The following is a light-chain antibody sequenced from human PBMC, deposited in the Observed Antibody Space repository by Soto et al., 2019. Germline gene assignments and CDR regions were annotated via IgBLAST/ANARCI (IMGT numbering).Light chain of an antibody. CDR1: QSVSSY. CDR2: GAS. J-gene: IGKJ1*01. Sequence: EIVITQSPATLSVYPGERATLSCRASQSVSSYLAWYQQKPGQAPRLLIYGASTRATGIPARFSGSGSGTEFTLTISSLQSEDFAVYYCQQYNNWPLTFGQGTKVDIK. CDR3: QQYNNWPLT. V-gene: IGKV3-15*01.